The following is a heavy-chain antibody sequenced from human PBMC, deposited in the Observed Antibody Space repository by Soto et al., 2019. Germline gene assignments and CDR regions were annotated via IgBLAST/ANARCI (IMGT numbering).Heavy chain of an antibody. Sequence: VQLVESGGGVVQPGRSLRLSCAASGFTFSSYGMHWVRQAPGKGLEWVAVISYDGSNKYYADSVKGRFTISRDNSKNTRYLQMNRLRAEDTAVYYCAKSARFWGAEEDYWGQGTLVTVSS. J-gene: IGHJ4*02. V-gene: IGHV3-30*18. CDR2: ISYDGSNK. CDR3: AKSARFWGAEEDY. D-gene: IGHD7-27*01. CDR1: GFTFSSYG.